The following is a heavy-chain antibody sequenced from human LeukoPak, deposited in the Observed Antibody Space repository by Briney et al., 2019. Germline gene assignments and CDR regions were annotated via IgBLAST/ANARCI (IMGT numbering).Heavy chain of an antibody. CDR1: GFTFSSYA. Sequence: GGSLRLSCAASGFTFSSYAMSWVRQAPGKGLEWVSAISGSGGSTYYAYSVKGRFTISRDNSKNTLYLQMNSLRAEDTAVYYCAKRAPAYSSSRYDPFDYWGQGTLVTVSS. D-gene: IGHD6-13*01. V-gene: IGHV3-23*01. CDR3: AKRAPAYSSSRYDPFDY. CDR2: ISGSGGST. J-gene: IGHJ4*02.